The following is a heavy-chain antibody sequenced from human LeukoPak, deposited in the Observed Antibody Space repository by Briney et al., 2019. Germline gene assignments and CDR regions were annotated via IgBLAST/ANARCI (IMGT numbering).Heavy chain of an antibody. J-gene: IGHJ4*02. CDR1: GGTFSSYA. CDR2: IIPIFGTA. V-gene: IGHV1-69*01. CDR3: ARGQDYYGSGSYYFDY. D-gene: IGHD3-10*01. Sequence: ASVKVSCKASGGTFSSYAISWVRQAPGQGLEWMGEIIPIFGTANYAQKFQGRVTITADESTSTAYMELSSLRSEDTAVYYCARGQDYYGSGSYYFDYWGQGTLVTVSS.